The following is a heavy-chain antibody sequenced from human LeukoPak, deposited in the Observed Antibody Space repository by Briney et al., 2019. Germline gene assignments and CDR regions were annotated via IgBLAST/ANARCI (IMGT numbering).Heavy chain of an antibody. Sequence: GESLKISCQGSGYSFTNYWIGWVRQMPGKGLEWMGVIHPGDSDTRYSPSFRGQVTISADKSISTAYLQWSSLKASDTAMYYCARHWTMISTSDYWGQGTLVTVSS. CDR2: IHPGDSDT. CDR3: ARHWTMISTSDY. D-gene: IGHD3-22*01. V-gene: IGHV5-51*01. J-gene: IGHJ4*02. CDR1: GYSFTNYW.